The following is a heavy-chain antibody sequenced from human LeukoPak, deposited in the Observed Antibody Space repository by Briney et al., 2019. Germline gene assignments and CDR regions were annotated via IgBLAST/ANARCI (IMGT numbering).Heavy chain of an antibody. CDR2: ISAYNGNT. D-gene: IGHD6-13*01. J-gene: IGHJ6*02. CDR3: ARDSSAGSLYYYYYGMDV. CDR1: GYTFTSYG. V-gene: IGHV1-18*01. Sequence: ASVKVSCKASGYTFTSYGISWVRQAPGQGLEWMGWISAYNGNTNYAQKLQGRVTMTTDTSTSTAYVELRSLRSDDTAVYYCARDSSAGSLYYYYYGMDVWGQGTTVTVSS.